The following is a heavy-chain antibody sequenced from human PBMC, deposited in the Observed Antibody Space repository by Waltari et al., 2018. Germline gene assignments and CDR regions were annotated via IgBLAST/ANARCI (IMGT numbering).Heavy chain of an antibody. J-gene: IGHJ4*02. CDR3: ARGARITIFGVVRAYYFDY. Sequence: QVQLVQSGAEVKKPGASVKVSCKASGYTFTSYDINWVRQATGPGLEWMGWMNPNSGNTGYAQKFQGRVTMTRNTSISTAYMELSSLRSEDTAVYYCARGARITIFGVVRAYYFDYWGQGTLVTVSS. V-gene: IGHV1-8*01. CDR1: GYTFTSYD. CDR2: MNPNSGNT. D-gene: IGHD3-3*01.